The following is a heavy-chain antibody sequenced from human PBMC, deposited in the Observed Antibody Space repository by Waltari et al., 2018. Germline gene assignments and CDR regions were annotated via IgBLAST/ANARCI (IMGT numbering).Heavy chain of an antibody. CDR3: TTDLGSGSYPDY. D-gene: IGHD1-26*01. J-gene: IGHJ4*02. CDR2: IKSKTDGGTT. Sequence: EVQLVESGGGLVKPGGSLRLSCAASGFTFSNAWMSWVRQAPGKGLEWGGRIKSKTDGGTTDYSAPVKGRFTISRDDSKNTLYLQMNSLKTEDTAVYYCTTDLGSGSYPDYWGQGTLVTVSS. CDR1: GFTFSNAW. V-gene: IGHV3-15*01.